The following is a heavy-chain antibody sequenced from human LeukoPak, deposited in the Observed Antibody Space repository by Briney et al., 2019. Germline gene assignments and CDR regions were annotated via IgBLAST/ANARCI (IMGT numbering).Heavy chain of an antibody. J-gene: IGHJ4*02. CDR3: TTADYDILTGYYPFDY. CDR1: GFTFSNAW. Sequence: GGSLRLSCAASGFTFSNAWMSWVRQAPGKGLEWVGRIKSKTDGGTTDYAAPVKGRFTISRDDSKHTLYLQMNSLETEDTAVYYCTTADYDILTGYYPFDYWGQGTLVTVSS. D-gene: IGHD3-9*01. V-gene: IGHV3-15*01. CDR2: IKSKTDGGTT.